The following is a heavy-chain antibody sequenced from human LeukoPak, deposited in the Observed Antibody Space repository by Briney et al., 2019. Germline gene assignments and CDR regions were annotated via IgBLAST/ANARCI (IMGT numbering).Heavy chain of an antibody. Sequence: SETLSLTCAVSGGSISSGGYSWSWIRQPPGKGLEWIGYIYHSGSTYYNPSLKSRVTISVDRSKNQFSLKLSSVTAADTAVYYCARASRGGDCTTSAGELFDYWGQGTLVTVSS. CDR3: ARASRGGDCTTSAGELFDY. J-gene: IGHJ4*02. CDR2: IYHSGST. CDR1: GGSISSGGYS. V-gene: IGHV4-30-2*01. D-gene: IGHD2-21*02.